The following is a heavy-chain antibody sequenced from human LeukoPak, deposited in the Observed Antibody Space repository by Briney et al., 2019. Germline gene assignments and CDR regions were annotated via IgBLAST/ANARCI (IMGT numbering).Heavy chain of an antibody. J-gene: IGHJ4*02. Sequence: ASVKVSCKVSGYTLTELSMHWVRQAPGKGLEWMGGFDPEDGETIYAQKFQGRVTMTEDTSTDTAYMELSSLRSDYTAVYYCARRSSSSSLNFDYWGQGTLVTVSS. CDR2: FDPEDGET. V-gene: IGHV1-24*01. D-gene: IGHD6-6*01. CDR1: GYTLTELS. CDR3: ARRSSSSSLNFDY.